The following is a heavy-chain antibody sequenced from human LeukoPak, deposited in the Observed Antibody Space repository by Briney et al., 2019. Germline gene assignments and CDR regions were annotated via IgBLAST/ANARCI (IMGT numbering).Heavy chain of an antibody. Sequence: PGRSLRLSCAASGFIFDDYAMHWVRQVPGKGLEWVSGISWNSGIIDYADSVKGRFTISRDNAKNFLYLRMNSLRTEDMALYYCAKGVGSGSAFDIWGQGTMVTVSS. CDR1: GFIFDDYA. J-gene: IGHJ3*02. CDR3: AKGVGSGSAFDI. D-gene: IGHD2-15*01. CDR2: ISWNSGII. V-gene: IGHV3-9*03.